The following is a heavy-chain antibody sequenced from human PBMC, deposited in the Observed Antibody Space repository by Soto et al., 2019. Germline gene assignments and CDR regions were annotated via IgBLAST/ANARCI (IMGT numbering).Heavy chain of an antibody. Sequence: QVQLVESGGGVVQPGRSLRLSCAASGFTFSSYGMHWVRQAPGKGLEWVAVISYDGSNKYYSDSVKGRFTISRDNSKNKLYLQMNSLRAEDTAVYYCAKQARGDYGDDAFDIWGQETMVTVSS. CDR1: GFTFSSYG. J-gene: IGHJ3*02. CDR2: ISYDGSNK. V-gene: IGHV3-30*18. D-gene: IGHD2-21*02. CDR3: AKQARGDYGDDAFDI.